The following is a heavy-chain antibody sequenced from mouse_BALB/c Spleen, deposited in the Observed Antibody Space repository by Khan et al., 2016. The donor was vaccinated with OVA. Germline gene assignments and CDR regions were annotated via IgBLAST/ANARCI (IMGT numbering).Heavy chain of an antibody. J-gene: IGHJ3*01. CDR1: GFTFRNYG. Sequence: EVELVESGGDLVKPGGSLKLSCAASGFTFRNYGMSWVRQTPDKRLEWVATISSDGTYTYYPDSVKERFTISRNNAKNTLYLQMSSLKSEDTAMYYCTSHLTGSFAYWGQGTLVTVSA. D-gene: IGHD4-1*01. V-gene: IGHV5-6*01. CDR3: TSHLTGSFAY. CDR2: ISSDGTYT.